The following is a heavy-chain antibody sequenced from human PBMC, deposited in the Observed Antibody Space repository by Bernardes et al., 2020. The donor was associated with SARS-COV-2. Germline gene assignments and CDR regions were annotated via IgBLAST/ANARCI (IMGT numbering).Heavy chain of an antibody. J-gene: IGHJ1*01. CDR2: ISAYNGNT. CDR3: ARGETYYDFWSGLDTGAEYFQH. Sequence: ASVKVSCKASGYTFTSYGISWVRQAPGQGLEWMGWISAYNGNTNYAQKLQGRVTMTTDTSTSTAYMELRSLRSGDTAVYYCARGETYYDFWSGLDTGAEYFQHWGQGTLVTVSS. D-gene: IGHD3-3*01. V-gene: IGHV1-18*01. CDR1: GYTFTSYG.